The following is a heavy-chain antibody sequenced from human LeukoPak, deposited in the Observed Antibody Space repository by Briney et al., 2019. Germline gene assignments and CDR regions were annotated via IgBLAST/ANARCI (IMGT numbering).Heavy chain of an antibody. V-gene: IGHV3-21*01. CDR3: AADSSRAVV. J-gene: IGHJ4*02. D-gene: IGHD6-13*01. CDR2: ISSSSSYI. Sequence: GGSLRLSCAASGFTFSSYSMNWVRQAPGKGLEWVSSISSSSSYIYYADSVKGRFTISRDNAKNSLYLQMNSLIAEDTAVYYCAADSSRAVVWGQGTLVTVSS. CDR1: GFTFSSYS.